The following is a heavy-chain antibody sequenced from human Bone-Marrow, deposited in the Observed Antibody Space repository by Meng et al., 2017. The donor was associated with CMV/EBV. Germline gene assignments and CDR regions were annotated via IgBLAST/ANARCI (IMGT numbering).Heavy chain of an antibody. CDR2: MNPNSGNT. Sequence: ASVKVYCKASGGTFSSYAISWVRQAPGQGLEWMGWMNPNSGNTGYAQKFQGRVTITRNTSISTAYMELSSLRSEDTAVYYCARVVPAATLIYYYYGMDVWGQGTTVTVSS. CDR3: ARVVPAATLIYYYYGMDV. J-gene: IGHJ6*02. CDR1: GGTFSSYA. D-gene: IGHD2-2*01. V-gene: IGHV1-8*03.